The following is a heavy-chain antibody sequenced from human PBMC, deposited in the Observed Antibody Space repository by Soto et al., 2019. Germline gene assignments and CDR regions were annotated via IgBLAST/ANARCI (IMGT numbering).Heavy chain of an antibody. Sequence: PGGSLRLSCAASGFTFSSYAMSWVRQAPGKGLEWVSAISGSGGSTYYADSMKGRFTISRDNSKNTLYLQMNSLRAEDTAVYYCAKGESYYYYYYYMDVWGKGTTVTVSS. CDR1: GFTFSSYA. J-gene: IGHJ6*03. CDR2: ISGSGGST. CDR3: AKGESYYYYYYYMDV. V-gene: IGHV3-23*01.